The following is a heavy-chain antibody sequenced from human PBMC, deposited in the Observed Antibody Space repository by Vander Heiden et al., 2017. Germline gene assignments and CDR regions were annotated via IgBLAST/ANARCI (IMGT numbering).Heavy chain of an antibody. CDR3: ARDRNCGVVIKGPGY. CDR1: GYTFTGYY. J-gene: IGHJ4*02. CDR2: INPNSGGT. Sequence: QVQLVQSGAEVKKPGASVKVSCKASGYTFTGYYMHWVRQAPGQGLEWMGWINPNSGGTNYAQKVQGRVTMTRDTSISTTYMELSRLRSDDTAVYYCARDRNCGVVIKGPGYWCQGTLVTVSS. V-gene: IGHV1-2*02. D-gene: IGHD3-3*01.